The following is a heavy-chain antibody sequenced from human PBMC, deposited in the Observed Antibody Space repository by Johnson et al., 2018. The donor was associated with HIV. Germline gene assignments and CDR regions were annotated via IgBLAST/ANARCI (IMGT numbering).Heavy chain of an antibody. CDR3: AKDESQLVGWSHAFDI. J-gene: IGHJ3*02. Sequence: VQLVESGGGVVQPGGSLRLSCAASGFKFSNYGMHWVRQAPGRGLEWVAFIRYDGSNKYYVDSVKGRFTISRDNAKNALYLQLNSLKPEDTAVDYCAKDESQLVGWSHAFDIWGQGTVLTVSS. V-gene: IGHV3-30*02. D-gene: IGHD2-8*02. CDR1: GFKFSNYG. CDR2: IRYDGSNK.